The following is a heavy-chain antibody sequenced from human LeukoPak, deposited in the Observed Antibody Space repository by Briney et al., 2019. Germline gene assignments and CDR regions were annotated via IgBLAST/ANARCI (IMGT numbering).Heavy chain of an antibody. D-gene: IGHD6-13*01. CDR2: INWNGGST. CDR1: GFTFDDYG. V-gene: IGHV3-20*04. CDR3: ASGLIAAAGTAGY. J-gene: IGHJ4*02. Sequence: PGGSLRLSCAASGFTFDDYGMSWVRQAPGKGLEWVSGINWNGGSTGYADSVKGRFTISRDNAKNSLYLQMNRLRAEDTALYYCASGLIAAAGTAGYWGQGTLVTVSS.